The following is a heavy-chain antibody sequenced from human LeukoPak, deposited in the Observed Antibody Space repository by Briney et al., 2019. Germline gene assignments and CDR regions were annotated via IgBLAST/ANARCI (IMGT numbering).Heavy chain of an antibody. D-gene: IGHD3-3*01. Sequence: SETLSLTCTVSGGSISSYYWSWIRQPPGKGLERIGYIYYSGSTNYNPSLKSRVTISVDTSKNQFSLKLSSVTAADTAVYYCARAPTYYDFWSGIFDYWGQGTLVTVSS. V-gene: IGHV4-59*01. CDR1: GGSISSYY. J-gene: IGHJ4*02. CDR2: IYYSGST. CDR3: ARAPTYYDFWSGIFDY.